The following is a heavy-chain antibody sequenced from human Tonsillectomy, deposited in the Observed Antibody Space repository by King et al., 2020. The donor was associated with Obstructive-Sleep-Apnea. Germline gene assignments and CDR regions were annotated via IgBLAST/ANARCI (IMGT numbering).Heavy chain of an antibody. CDR1: GFTFSTYG. Sequence: VQLVESGGGVVQPGRSLRLSCAASGFTFSTYGMHWVRQAPGKGLEWVTVISYDGSNKYYADSVKGRFTISRDNSKNTLYLQMNSLRAEDTAMYYCAKIPAVAGGDYYYGMDVWGQGTTVIVSS. CDR3: AKIPAVAGGDYYYGMDV. D-gene: IGHD6-19*01. CDR2: ISYDGSNK. J-gene: IGHJ6*02. V-gene: IGHV3-30*18.